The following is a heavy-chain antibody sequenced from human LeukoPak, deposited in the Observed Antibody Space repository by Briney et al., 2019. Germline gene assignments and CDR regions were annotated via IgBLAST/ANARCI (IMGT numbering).Heavy chain of an antibody. Sequence: GSLRLSCAASGFTFSSYWMSWVRQAPGTGLEWVANIKQDGSEKYYVDSVKGRFTISRDNAKNSLYLQMNSLRAEDTAVYYCARWGYCSSTSCYWDPRDAFDIWGQGTMVTVSS. V-gene: IGHV3-7*01. CDR1: GFTFSSYW. J-gene: IGHJ3*02. CDR3: ARWGYCSSTSCYWDPRDAFDI. CDR2: IKQDGSEK. D-gene: IGHD2-2*01.